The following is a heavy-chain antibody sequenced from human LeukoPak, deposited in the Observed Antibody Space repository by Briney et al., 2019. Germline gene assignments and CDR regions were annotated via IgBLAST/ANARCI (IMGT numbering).Heavy chain of an antibody. D-gene: IGHD3-10*01. J-gene: IGHJ4*02. CDR1: GYTFTSYG. Sequence: SVKVSCKASGYTFTSYGISWVRQAPGQGLEWMGGIIPIFGTANYAQKFQGRVTITADESTSTAYMELSSLRSEDTAVYYCARDGGSGSYSYWGQGTLVTVSS. V-gene: IGHV1-69*13. CDR2: IIPIFGTA. CDR3: ARDGGSGSYSY.